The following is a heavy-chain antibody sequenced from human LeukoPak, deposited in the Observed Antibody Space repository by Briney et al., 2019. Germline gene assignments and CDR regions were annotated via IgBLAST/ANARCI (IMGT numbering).Heavy chain of an antibody. V-gene: IGHV1-18*01. CDR3: AIGRFHCSSTSCYVNWFDP. CDR1: GYTFTSYG. J-gene: IGHJ5*02. D-gene: IGHD2-2*01. Sequence: ASVKVSCKASGYTFTSYGISWVRQAPGQGLEWMGWISAYNGNTNYAQKLQGRVTMTTDTSTSTAYMELRSLRSDVPAVYYCAIGRFHCSSTSCYVNWFDPWGQGTLVTVSS. CDR2: ISAYNGNT.